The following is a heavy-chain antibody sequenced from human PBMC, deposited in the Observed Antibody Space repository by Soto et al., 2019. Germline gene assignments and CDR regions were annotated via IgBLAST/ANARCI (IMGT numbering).Heavy chain of an antibody. Sequence: SETLSLTCSVSGGSISDYYWSWIRQPPGKGLEWIGYIYYNGNTNYNPSLKSRVTISLDTSKNQFSLKLRSVTTADSAIYYCARDSYGDKGGDYYYYMDVWGKGTTVTVSS. D-gene: IGHD4-17*01. V-gene: IGHV4-59*01. CDR1: GGSISDYY. CDR2: IYYNGNT. CDR3: ARDSYGDKGGDYYYYMDV. J-gene: IGHJ6*03.